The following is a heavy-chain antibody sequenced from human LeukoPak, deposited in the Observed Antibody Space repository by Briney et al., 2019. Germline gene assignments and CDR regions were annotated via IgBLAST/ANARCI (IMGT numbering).Heavy chain of an antibody. CDR2: ISSSSSYI. V-gene: IGHV3-21*01. CDR1: GFTFSSYG. CDR3: ARDPAVGATMYNWFDP. J-gene: IGHJ5*02. Sequence: GGSLRLSCAASGFTFSSYGMNWVRQAPGKGLEWVSSISSSSSYIYYADSVKGRFTISRDNAKNSLYLQMNSLRAEDTAVYYCARDPAVGATMYNWFDPWGQGTLVTVSS. D-gene: IGHD1-26*01.